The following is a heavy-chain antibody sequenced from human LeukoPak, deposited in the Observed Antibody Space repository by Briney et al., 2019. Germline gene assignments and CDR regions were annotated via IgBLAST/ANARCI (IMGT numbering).Heavy chain of an antibody. CDR1: GGSISSSSYY. J-gene: IGHJ4*02. CDR2: LYYRGST. Sequence: SETLSLTCTVSGGSISSSSYYWGWIRQPPGKGLEWIGSLYYRGSTFYNPSLESRVTISVDTSKNQFSLKLSSVTAADTAVYYCARDQDVLRYFDWGQGTLVTVSS. CDR3: ARDQDVLRYFD. D-gene: IGHD3-9*01. V-gene: IGHV4-39*07.